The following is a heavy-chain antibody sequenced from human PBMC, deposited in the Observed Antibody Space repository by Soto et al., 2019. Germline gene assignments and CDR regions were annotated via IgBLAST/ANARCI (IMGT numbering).Heavy chain of an antibody. CDR3: ARGDDYNDGVYASDI. D-gene: IGHD4-4*01. CDR1: GFIFSDHY. J-gene: IGHJ3*02. CDR2: IRDKANSYTT. V-gene: IGHV3-72*01. Sequence: EVQMVESGGGLVQPGRSLRLSCAASGFIFSDHYMDWVRQAPGKGLEWVGRIRDKANSYTTEYAASVKGRFTISRDDSKNSLYLQMNSLKIEDTAVYYCARGDDYNDGVYASDIWGQGTKVTVSS.